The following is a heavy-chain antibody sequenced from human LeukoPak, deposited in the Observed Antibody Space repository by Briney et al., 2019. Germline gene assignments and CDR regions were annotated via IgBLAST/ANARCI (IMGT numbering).Heavy chain of an antibody. CDR3: ARDRCSGGSCYSSSDY. CDR1: GYTFTGYG. J-gene: IGHJ4*02. D-gene: IGHD2-15*01. CDR2: ISAYNGNT. Sequence: GASVKVSCKASGYTFTGYGISWVRQAPGQGLEWMGWISAYNGNTNYAQKLQGRVTMTTDTSTSTAYMELRSLRSDDTAVYYCARDRCSGGSCYSSSDYWGQGTLVTVSS. V-gene: IGHV1-18*01.